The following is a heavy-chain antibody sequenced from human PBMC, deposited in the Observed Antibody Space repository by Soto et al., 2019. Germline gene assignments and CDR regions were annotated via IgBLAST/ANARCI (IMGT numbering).Heavy chain of an antibody. CDR1: GGSINSGYYS. J-gene: IGHJ5*02. D-gene: IGHD3-22*01. CDR3: ARGINYYDSSGDSWFDP. CDR2: IYHTGTT. V-gene: IGHV4-30-2*01. Sequence: QLQLQESGSGLVKSSQTLSLTCTVSGGSINSGYYSWTWIRQPPGKGLEWIGHIYHTGTTYYNTSLKSRGTISVDRSKNQFSLKLSSVTAADTAVYYCARGINYYDSSGDSWFDPWGQGTLVTVSS.